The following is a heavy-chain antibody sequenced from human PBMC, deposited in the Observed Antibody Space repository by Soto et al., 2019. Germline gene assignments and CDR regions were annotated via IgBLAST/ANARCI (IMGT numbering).Heavy chain of an antibody. J-gene: IGHJ6*02. Sequence: QVHLQQWGAGLLKPSETLSLTCAVYGGSFSGYYWSWIPQPPGTGLEWIGEINHSGSTNNNPSLTCRVTISLDASKNQVALHVTSVTAADTALYYCEGRWNYYKGMDVWGQGTTVTVSS. V-gene: IGHV4-34*01. D-gene: IGHD3-10*01. CDR2: INHSGST. CDR1: GGSFSGYY. CDR3: EGRWNYYKGMDV.